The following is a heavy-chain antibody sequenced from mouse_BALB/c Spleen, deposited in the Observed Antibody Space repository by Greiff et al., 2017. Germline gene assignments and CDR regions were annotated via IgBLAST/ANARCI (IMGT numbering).Heavy chain of an antibody. Sequence: QVQLQQSGAELVRPGSSVKISCKASGYAFSSYWMNWVKQRPGQGLEWIGQIYPGDGDTNYNGKFKGKATLTADKSSSTAYMQLSSLTSEDSAVYFCARAIGDGSRRARWYFDVWGAGTTVTVSS. CDR1: GYAFSSYW. CDR3: ARAIGDGSRRARWYFDV. J-gene: IGHJ1*01. CDR2: IYPGDGDT. D-gene: IGHD1-1*01. V-gene: IGHV1-80*01.